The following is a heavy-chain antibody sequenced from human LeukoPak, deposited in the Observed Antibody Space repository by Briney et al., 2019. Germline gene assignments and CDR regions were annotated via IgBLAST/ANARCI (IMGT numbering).Heavy chain of an antibody. D-gene: IGHD3-3*01. CDR1: GGSISGYY. J-gene: IGHJ6*03. Sequence: SETLSLTCTVSGGSISGYYWSWIRQPAGKGMEWIGRIHTGGSTNYNPSLKRRVIMSVDTSKNQFSLKLSSVTAADTAVYYCARDGDDFAGYYYYYYMDVWGKGITVTVSS. CDR2: IHTGGST. CDR3: ARDGDDFAGYYYYYYMDV. V-gene: IGHV4-4*07.